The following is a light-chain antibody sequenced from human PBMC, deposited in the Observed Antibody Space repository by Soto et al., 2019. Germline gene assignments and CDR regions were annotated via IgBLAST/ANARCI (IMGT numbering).Light chain of an antibody. J-gene: IGLJ7*01. V-gene: IGLV2-14*03. CDR1: SSDVGGYNY. CDR2: DVT. Sequence: QSALTQPASVSGSPGQSITISCTGTSSDVGGYNYVSWYQHHPGKAPKLMIYDVTNRPSGVSNRFSGSKSGNTASLTISGLQAEDEADYYCTSYTTSSPYFVFGGGTQLTVL. CDR3: TSYTTSSPYFV.